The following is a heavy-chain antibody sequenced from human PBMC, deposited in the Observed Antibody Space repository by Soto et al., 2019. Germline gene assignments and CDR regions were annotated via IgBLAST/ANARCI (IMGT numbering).Heavy chain of an antibody. CDR2: ISDDGTNK. D-gene: IGHD3-10*01. CDR3: PREGHGDWFDP. Sequence: PVGSLRLSCAASGFTFSTYAMHWVRQAPGKGLEWVATISDDGTNKYYADSVKGRFTISRDNSKDTLYLQMNSLRAEDTAVYYCPREGHGDWFDPWGQRTLVTVSS. J-gene: IGHJ5*02. V-gene: IGHV3-30-3*01. CDR1: GFTFSTYA.